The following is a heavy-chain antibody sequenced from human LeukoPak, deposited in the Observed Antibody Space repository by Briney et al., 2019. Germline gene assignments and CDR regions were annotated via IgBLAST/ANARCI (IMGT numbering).Heavy chain of an antibody. CDR2: INPSGGST. J-gene: IGHJ3*02. D-gene: IGHD3-16*01. Sequence: ASVKVSCKASANTFTDYYMHWVRQAPGQGLEWMGIINPSGGSTSYAQKFQGRVTITADESTSTAYMELSSLRSEDTAVYYCAREGGAQRAFDIWGQGTMVTVSS. V-gene: IGHV1-46*01. CDR1: ANTFTDYY. CDR3: AREGGAQRAFDI.